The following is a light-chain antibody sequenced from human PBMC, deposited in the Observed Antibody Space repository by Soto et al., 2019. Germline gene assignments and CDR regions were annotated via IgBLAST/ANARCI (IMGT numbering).Light chain of an antibody. V-gene: IGLV2-14*01. CDR3: SSYTSSRIHYV. CDR1: SSDVGGYNY. Sequence: QSVLTQPASVSGSPGQSITISCTGTSSDVGGYNYVSWYQQHPGKAPKLMIYDVSNRPSGVSNRFSGSKSGNTASLTISGLQAEDEADYYCSSYTSSRIHYVFGTGTKVTVL. CDR2: DVS. J-gene: IGLJ1*01.